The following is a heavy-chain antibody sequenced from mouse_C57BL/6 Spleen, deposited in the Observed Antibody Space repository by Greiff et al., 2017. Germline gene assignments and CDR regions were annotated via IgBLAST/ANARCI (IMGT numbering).Heavy chain of an antibody. CDR2: INPSSGYT. J-gene: IGHJ2*01. Sequence: VKLQESGAELARPGASVKMSCKASGYTFTSYTMHWVKQRPGQGLEWIGYINPSSGYTKYNQKFKDKATLTADKSSSTAYMQLSSLTSEDSAVYYCARLGYDYDGGDYWGQGTTLTVSS. CDR1: GYTFTSYT. D-gene: IGHD2-4*01. V-gene: IGHV1-4*01. CDR3: ARLGYDYDGGDY.